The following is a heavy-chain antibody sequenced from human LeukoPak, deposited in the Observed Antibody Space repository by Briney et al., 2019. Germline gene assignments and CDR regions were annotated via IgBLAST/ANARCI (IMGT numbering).Heavy chain of an antibody. CDR2: IHPSDSDT. V-gene: IGHV5-51*01. J-gene: IGHJ3*01. Sequence: GESLKISCKGSGYSFTSYWIDWVRQMPGRGLEWMGIIHPSDSDTWYSPSFQGQVTISVDKSISTAYLQWSSLKASDTAMYYCATPIGGASYWGQGTMVTVSS. CDR1: GYSFTSYW. CDR3: ATPIGGASY.